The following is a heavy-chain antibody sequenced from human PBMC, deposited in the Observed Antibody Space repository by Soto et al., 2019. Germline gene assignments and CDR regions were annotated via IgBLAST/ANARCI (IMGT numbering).Heavy chain of an antibody. Sequence: GECLKISCKGSGYSFTSYWISWVRQMPGKGLEWMGRIDPSDSYTNYSPSFQGHVTISADKSISTAYLQWSSLKASDTAMYYCARHGGGAIQLWNWFDPWGQGTLVTVSS. CDR3: ARHGGGAIQLWNWFDP. V-gene: IGHV5-10-1*01. D-gene: IGHD5-18*01. J-gene: IGHJ5*02. CDR1: GYSFTSYW. CDR2: IDPSDSYT.